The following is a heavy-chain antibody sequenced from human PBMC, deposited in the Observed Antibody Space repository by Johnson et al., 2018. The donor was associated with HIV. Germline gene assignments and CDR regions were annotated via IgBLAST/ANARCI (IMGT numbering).Heavy chain of an antibody. CDR3: AKEVATRGIVGARGAFDI. V-gene: IGHV3-30*18. Sequence: QVQLVESGGGVVQPGRSLRLSCADSGFPFSSYGMHWVRQAPGKGLEWVAVISYDGSNKYYADSVKGRLIIYRDNSKNTLYLQVNSLRTEDTALYYCAKEVATRGIVGARGAFDIWGQGTMVTVSS. J-gene: IGHJ3*02. CDR2: ISYDGSNK. D-gene: IGHD1-26*01. CDR1: GFPFSSYG.